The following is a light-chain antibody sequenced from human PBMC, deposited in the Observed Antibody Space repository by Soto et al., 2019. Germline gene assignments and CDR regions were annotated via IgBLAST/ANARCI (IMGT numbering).Light chain of an antibody. CDR2: GAS. CDR3: QQYDDWPET. V-gene: IGKV3-15*01. J-gene: IGKJ1*01. CDR1: QSVSSN. Sequence: EIVMTQSPVTLSVSPGDRVTLSCRASQSVSSNVAWYYQRPGQAPRLAIYGASSRATGVAARFSGRGSGTAFTLTISSLQSEDFGVYYCQQYDDWPETFGQGTRVEI.